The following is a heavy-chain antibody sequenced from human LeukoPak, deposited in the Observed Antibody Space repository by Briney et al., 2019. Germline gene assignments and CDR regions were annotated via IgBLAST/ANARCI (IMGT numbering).Heavy chain of an antibody. J-gene: IGHJ5*02. Sequence: ASVKVSCKASGYTFTSYDINWVRQATGQGLEWMGWMNPNSGNTGYAQKFQGRVTMTRNTSISTAYMELSSLRSEDTAVYYCARGKRHYYGSGSENWFDPWGQGTLVTVSS. V-gene: IGHV1-8*01. CDR2: MNPNSGNT. CDR1: GYTFTSYD. D-gene: IGHD3-10*01. CDR3: ARGKRHYYGSGSENWFDP.